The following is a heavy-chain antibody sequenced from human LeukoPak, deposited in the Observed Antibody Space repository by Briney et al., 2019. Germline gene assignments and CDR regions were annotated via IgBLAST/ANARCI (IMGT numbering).Heavy chain of an antibody. V-gene: IGHV3-23*01. J-gene: IGHJ4*02. CDR2: ISGSGGRT. CDR3: AKDPHTGYSFAY. CDR1: GFTFSSYA. Sequence: GGSLRLSCAASGFTFSSYAMSWVRQAPGKGLEWVSAISGSGGRTYYADSVKGRFTISRDNSKNTLYLQMNSLRAEDAAVFYCAKDPHTGYSFAYWGQGTLVTVSS. D-gene: IGHD5-18*01.